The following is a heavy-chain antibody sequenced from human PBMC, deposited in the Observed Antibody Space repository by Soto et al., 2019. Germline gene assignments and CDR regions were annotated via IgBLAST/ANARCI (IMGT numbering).Heavy chain of an antibody. Sequence: PGGSLRLSCAVSGFTFSSYAMHWVRQAPGKGLEWVAVISSDGSAKNYADSVKGRFTISRHNFESTLYLQMNSLRGEDTAVYYCAKEPYDTTGFYDCFEYWGQGTLVTVSS. D-gene: IGHD3-22*01. V-gene: IGHV3-30*18. CDR1: GFTFSSYA. CDR2: ISSDGSAK. CDR3: AKEPYDTTGFYDCFEY. J-gene: IGHJ4*02.